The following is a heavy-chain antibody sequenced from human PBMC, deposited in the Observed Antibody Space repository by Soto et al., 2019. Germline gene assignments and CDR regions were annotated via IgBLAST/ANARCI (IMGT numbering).Heavy chain of an antibody. V-gene: IGHV1-2*02. CDR1: GYTFTGYY. CDR3: ARGQSHQLVEHFAY. J-gene: IGHJ4*02. D-gene: IGHD6-6*01. CDR2: INPKSGDT. Sequence: SVKVSCKASGYTFTGYYIHWVRQAPGQGLEWMGWINPKSGDTNYPQKFQGRVTMTRDMSSSSAYMELSSLRSDDTAVYYCARGQSHQLVEHFAYRAQRTLVTASS.